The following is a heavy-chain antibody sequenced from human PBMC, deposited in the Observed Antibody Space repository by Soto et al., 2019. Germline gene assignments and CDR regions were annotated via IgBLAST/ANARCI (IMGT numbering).Heavy chain of an antibody. CDR2: INPSGGST. CDR1: GYTFTSYY. D-gene: IGHD3-3*01. CDR3: ASRPRVVIIGGGLGNYYYYGMDV. V-gene: IGHV1-46*01. Sequence: ASVKVSCKASGYTFTSYYMHWVRQAPGQGLEWMGIINPSGGSTSYAQKFQGRVTVTRDTSTSTVYMELSSLRSEDTAVYYCASRPRVVIIGGGLGNYYYYGMDVWGQGTKVTVSS. J-gene: IGHJ6*02.